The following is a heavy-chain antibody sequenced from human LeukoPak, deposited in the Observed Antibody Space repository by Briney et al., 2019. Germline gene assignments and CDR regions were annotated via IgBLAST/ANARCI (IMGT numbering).Heavy chain of an antibody. CDR3: ARAMSTFGGVRNYFDS. CDR2: VSISSGTI. V-gene: IGHV3-48*04. D-gene: IGHD3-16*01. CDR1: GFTFIGHN. J-gene: IGHJ4*02. Sequence: GGSLRLSCAASGFTFIGHNMNWVRQAPGKGLEWVSFVSISSGTIYYADSVKGRFRISRDNAKSSLDLEMNSLRAEDTAVYYCARAMSTFGGVRNYFDSWGQGTLVTVSS.